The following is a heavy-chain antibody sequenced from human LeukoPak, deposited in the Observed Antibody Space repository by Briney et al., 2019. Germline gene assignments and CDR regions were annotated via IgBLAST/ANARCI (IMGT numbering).Heavy chain of an antibody. CDR2: ISYDGSNK. J-gene: IGHJ3*01. V-gene: IGHV3-30*04. D-gene: IGHD3-10*01. Sequence: GGSLRLSCAASGFTFSSYAMHWVRQAPGKGLEWVAVISYDGSNKYYADSVKGRFTISRDNSKNTLYLQMNSLRAEDTAVYYCAREGSGRTAYNDGLDVWGQGTMVTVSS. CDR1: GFTFSSYA. CDR3: AREGSGRTAYNDGLDV.